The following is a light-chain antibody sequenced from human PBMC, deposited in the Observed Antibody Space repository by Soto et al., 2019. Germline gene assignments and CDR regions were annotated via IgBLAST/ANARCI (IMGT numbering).Light chain of an antibody. CDR3: SSYAGSNNVV. CDR2: EVS. J-gene: IGLJ2*01. CDR1: SRDVGGYNY. V-gene: IGLV2-8*01. Sequence: QSALTQPPSASGSPGQSVPISCTGTSRDVGGYNYVSWYQQHPGKAPKLMIYEVSKRPSGVPDRFSGSKSGNTASLTVSGLQAEDEADYYCSSYAGSNNVVFGGGTKLTVL.